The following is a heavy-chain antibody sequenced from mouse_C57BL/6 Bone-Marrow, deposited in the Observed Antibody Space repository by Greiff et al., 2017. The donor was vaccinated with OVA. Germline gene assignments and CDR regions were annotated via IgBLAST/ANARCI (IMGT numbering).Heavy chain of an antibody. V-gene: IGHV5-6*02. Sequence: EVKLVESGGDLVKPGGSLKLSCAASGFTFSSYGMSWVRPTPDKRLEWVATISSGGSYTYYPDSVKGRFTISRDNAKNTLYLQMSSLKSEDTAMYYCARRGTVLDYWGQGTTLTVSS. CDR3: ARRGTVLDY. CDR2: ISSGGSYT. J-gene: IGHJ2*01. D-gene: IGHD1-1*01. CDR1: GFTFSSYG.